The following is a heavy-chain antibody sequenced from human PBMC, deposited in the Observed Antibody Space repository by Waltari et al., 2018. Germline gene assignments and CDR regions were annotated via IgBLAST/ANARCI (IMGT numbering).Heavy chain of an antibody. V-gene: IGHV4-39*07. CDR1: GDSISSSHYY. CDR3: ARDFTVRYFDWLSQGDLYYFDN. CDR2: IYYSGNT. Sequence: QLQESGPGLMKTSETLSLTCTVSGDSISSSHYYSGLIRPPTGNGLEWIGSIYYSGNTYYNPSLKSRATVAVDTSKNQFSLNLISVTAADTAVYFCARDFTVRYFDWLSQGDLYYFDNWGQGTLVTVSS. D-gene: IGHD3-9*01. J-gene: IGHJ4*02.